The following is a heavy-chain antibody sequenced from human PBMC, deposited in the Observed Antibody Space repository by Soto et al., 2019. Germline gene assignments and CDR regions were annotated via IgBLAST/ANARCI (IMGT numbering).Heavy chain of an antibody. V-gene: IGHV3-21*01. Sequence: EVQLVESGGGLVKPGGSLRLSCAASGFTFSSYSMNWVRQAPGKGLEWVSSISSSSSYIYYAASVKGRFTISRDNAKNSLYLQMNILRAEDTAVYYCAIASAGTAAAGTDFDYWGQGNLVTVSS. CDR3: AIASAGTAAAGTDFDY. CDR2: ISSSSSYI. J-gene: IGHJ4*02. D-gene: IGHD6-13*01. CDR1: GFTFSSYS.